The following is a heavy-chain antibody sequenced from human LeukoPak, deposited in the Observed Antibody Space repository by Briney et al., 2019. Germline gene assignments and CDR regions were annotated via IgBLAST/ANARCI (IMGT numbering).Heavy chain of an antibody. Sequence: GGSLRLSCAASGFTFDDYAMHWVRQAPGKGLEWVSGISWNSGSIGYADSVKGRFTISRDNAKNSLYLQMNSLRAEDTALYYCAKDIKLATTKRGLNAFDIWGQGTMVTVSS. J-gene: IGHJ3*02. CDR2: ISWNSGSI. D-gene: IGHD5-24*01. CDR3: AKDIKLATTKRGLNAFDI. CDR1: GFTFDDYA. V-gene: IGHV3-9*01.